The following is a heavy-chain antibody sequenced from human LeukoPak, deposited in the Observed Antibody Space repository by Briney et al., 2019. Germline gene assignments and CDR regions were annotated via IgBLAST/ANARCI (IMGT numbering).Heavy chain of an antibody. Sequence: SETLSPTCTVSGGSISSGGYYWSWIRQHPGKGLEWIGYIYYSGSTYYNPSLKSRVTISVDTSKNQFSLKLSSVTAADTAVYYCARASDGLYYYYYGMDVWGQGTTVTVSS. CDR1: GGSISSGGYY. CDR2: IYYSGST. CDR3: ARASDGLYYYYYGMDV. D-gene: IGHD2-2*01. J-gene: IGHJ6*02. V-gene: IGHV4-31*03.